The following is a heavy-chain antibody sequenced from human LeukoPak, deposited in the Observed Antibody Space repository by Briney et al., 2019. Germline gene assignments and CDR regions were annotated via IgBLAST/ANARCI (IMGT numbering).Heavy chain of an antibody. CDR1: GFTVSSNY. CDR3: ARKITNRWFDP. Sequence: PGGSLGLSCAASGFTVSSNYMSWVRQAPGKGLEWVSVIYSCGSTYYADSVKGRFTISRDNSKNTLYLQMNSLRAEDTAVYYCARKITNRWFDPWGQGTLVTVSS. D-gene: IGHD1-14*01. CDR2: IYSCGST. J-gene: IGHJ5*02. V-gene: IGHV3-66*01.